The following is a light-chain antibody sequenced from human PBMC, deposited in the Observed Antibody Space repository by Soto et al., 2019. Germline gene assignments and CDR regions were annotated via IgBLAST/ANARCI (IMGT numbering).Light chain of an antibody. Sequence: QSFLTQPPSVYGAPGQRVTISCTGSSSNIGAGYDVHWYQQLPGTAPKLLIYGNSNRPSGVPDRFSGSKSGTSASLAITGLQAEDEADYYCQSYDSSLSGYVFGTGTKVTVL. CDR1: SSNIGAGYD. CDR3: QSYDSSLSGYV. CDR2: GNS. J-gene: IGLJ1*01. V-gene: IGLV1-40*01.